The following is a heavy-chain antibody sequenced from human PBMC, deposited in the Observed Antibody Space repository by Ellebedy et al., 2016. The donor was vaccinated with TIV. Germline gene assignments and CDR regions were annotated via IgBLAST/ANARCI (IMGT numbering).Heavy chain of an antibody. J-gene: IGHJ3*02. CDR1: GYTFTSYG. CDR3: ARDRRRSGTDAFDI. CDR2: ISAYNGNT. D-gene: IGHD3-10*01. Sequence: ASVKVSCKASGYTFTSYGISWVRQAPGQGLEWMGWISAYNGNTNYAQKLQGRVTMTTDTSTSTAYMELRSLRSDDTAVYYCARDRRRSGTDAFDIWGQGTMVTVSS. V-gene: IGHV1-18*01.